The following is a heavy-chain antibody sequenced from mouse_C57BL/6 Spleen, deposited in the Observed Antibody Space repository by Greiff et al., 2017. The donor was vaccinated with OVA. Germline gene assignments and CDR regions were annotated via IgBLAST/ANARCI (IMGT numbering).Heavy chain of an antibody. D-gene: IGHD1-1*01. CDR2: ISYDGSN. V-gene: IGHV3-6*01. J-gene: IGHJ2*01. Sequence: ESGPGLVKPSQSLSLTCSVTGYSITSGYYWNWIRQFPGNKLEWMGYISYDGSNNYNPSLKNRISITRDTSKNQFFLKLNSVTTEDTATYYCAREVTTVFDYWGQGTTLTVSS. CDR3: AREVTTVFDY. CDR1: GYSITSGYY.